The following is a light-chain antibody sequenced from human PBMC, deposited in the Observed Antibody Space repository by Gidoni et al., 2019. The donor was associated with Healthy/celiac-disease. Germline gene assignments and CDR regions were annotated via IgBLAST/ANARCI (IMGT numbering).Light chain of an antibody. CDR3: QQSYSTPHMYT. CDR1: QSISSY. V-gene: IGKV1-39*01. J-gene: IGKJ2*01. Sequence: DIQMTQSPSSLSASVGDRVTITCRASQSISSYLNWYQQKPGKAPKLLLYAASSLQSGVPSRFSGSGSGTDFTLTISSLQPEDFATYYCQQSYSTPHMYTFGQGTKLEIK. CDR2: AAS.